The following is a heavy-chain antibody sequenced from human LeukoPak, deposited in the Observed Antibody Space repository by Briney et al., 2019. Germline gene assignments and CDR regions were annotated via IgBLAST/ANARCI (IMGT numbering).Heavy chain of an antibody. CDR2: IYHSGNT. Sequence: GTLRLSCAASGFTFRNYGMSWVRQAPGKGLEWIGEIYHSGNTNYNPSLKSRVAISLDKSSNQFSLRLTSVTAADTAIYFCVREEMPGKFDYWGQGTLVTVSS. D-gene: IGHD1-26*01. V-gene: IGHV4-4*01. CDR1: GFTFRNYGM. CDR3: VREEMPGKFDY. J-gene: IGHJ4*02.